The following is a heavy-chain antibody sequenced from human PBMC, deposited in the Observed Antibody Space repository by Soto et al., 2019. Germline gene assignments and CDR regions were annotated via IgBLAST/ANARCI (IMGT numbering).Heavy chain of an antibody. CDR2: ISYDGSNK. CDR1: GFTFSSYG. Sequence: GGSLRLSCAASGFTFSSYGMHWVRQAPGKGLEWVAVISYDGSNKYYADSVKGRFTISRDNSKNTLYLQMNSLRAEDTAVYYCAKDFSPLTYSSSPDFDYWGQGTLVTVSS. J-gene: IGHJ4*02. CDR3: AKDFSPLTYSSSPDFDY. V-gene: IGHV3-30*18. D-gene: IGHD6-6*01.